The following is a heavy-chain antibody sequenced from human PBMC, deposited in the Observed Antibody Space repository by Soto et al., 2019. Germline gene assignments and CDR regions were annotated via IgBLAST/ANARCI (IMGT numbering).Heavy chain of an antibody. J-gene: IGHJ4*02. CDR1: GGSISSYY. CDR2: IYYSGST. V-gene: IGHV4-59*01. D-gene: IGHD5-18*01. Sequence: SETLSLTCTVSGGSISSYYGSWIRQPPGKGLEWIGYIYYSGSTNYNPSLKSRVTISVDTSKNQFSLKLSSVTAADTAVYYCARMSSGYSYGYRFDYWGQGTLVTVSS. CDR3: ARMSSGYSYGYRFDY.